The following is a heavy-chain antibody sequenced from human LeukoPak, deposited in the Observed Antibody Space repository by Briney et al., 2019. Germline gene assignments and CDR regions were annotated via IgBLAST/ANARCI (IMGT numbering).Heavy chain of an antibody. CDR3: ARGRRVAKEFDY. CDR1: GGSISSGGYY. CDR2: IYYSGST. V-gene: IGHV4-31*03. D-gene: IGHD3-3*01. J-gene: IGHJ4*02. Sequence: SQTLSLTCTVSGGSISSGGYYWSWIRQHPGKGLEWIGYIYYSGSTYYNPSLKSRVTILVDTSKNQFSLKLSSVTAADTAVYYCARGRRVAKEFDYWGQGTLVTVSS.